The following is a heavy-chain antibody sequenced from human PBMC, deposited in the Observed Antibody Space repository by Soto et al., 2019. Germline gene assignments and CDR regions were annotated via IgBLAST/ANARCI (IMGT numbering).Heavy chain of an antibody. CDR1: GFTVSSNY. CDR3: ARDITVVTAGDDAFDI. CDR2: IYSGGST. Sequence: GGSLRLSCAASGFTVSSNYMSWVRQAPGKGLEWVSVIYSGGSTYYADSVKGRFTISRDNSKNTLYLQMNSLRAEDTAVYYCARDITVVTAGDDAFDIWGQGTMVTVSS. V-gene: IGHV3-66*01. D-gene: IGHD2-15*01. J-gene: IGHJ3*02.